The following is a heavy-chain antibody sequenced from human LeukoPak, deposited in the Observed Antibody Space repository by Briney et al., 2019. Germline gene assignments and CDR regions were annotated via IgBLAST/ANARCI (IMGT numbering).Heavy chain of an antibody. CDR3: AREHLLDYSITHDAFDI. Sequence: AGGSLRLSCAASGFTFSSYAMHWVRQAPGKGLEWVAVISYDGSNKYYADSVKGRFTISRDNSKNTLYLQMNSLRAEDTAVYYCAREHLLDYSITHDAFDIWGQGTMVTVSS. CDR2: ISYDGSNK. D-gene: IGHD4-11*01. J-gene: IGHJ3*02. V-gene: IGHV3-30-3*01. CDR1: GFTFSSYA.